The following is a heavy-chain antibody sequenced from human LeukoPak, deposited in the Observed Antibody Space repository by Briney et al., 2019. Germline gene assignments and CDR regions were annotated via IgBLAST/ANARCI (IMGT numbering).Heavy chain of an antibody. Sequence: NPSETLSLTCAVYGGSFSAYYWSWIRQSPGKGLEWIAEINHRGDTNYNPSVKSRVSISVDTSKNQFSLKVTSLTAADTAVYYCARGPTISETGYFDYWGRGTLVTVSS. CDR1: GGSFSAYY. CDR2: INHRGDT. D-gene: IGHD1-1*01. J-gene: IGHJ4*03. CDR3: ARGPTISETGYFDY. V-gene: IGHV4-34*01.